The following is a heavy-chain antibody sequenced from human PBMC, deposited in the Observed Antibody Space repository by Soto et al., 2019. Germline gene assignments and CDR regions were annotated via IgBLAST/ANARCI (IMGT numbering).Heavy chain of an antibody. D-gene: IGHD3-10*01. J-gene: IGHJ6*02. Sequence: LRLSCAASGFTFSSYAMHWVRQAPGKGLEWVAVISYDGSNKYYADSVKGRFTISRDNSKNTLYLQMNSLRAEDTAVYYCARVVSGSIPYYYGMDVWGQGTTVTVSS. CDR3: ARVVSGSIPYYYGMDV. CDR2: ISYDGSNK. V-gene: IGHV3-30-3*01. CDR1: GFTFSSYA.